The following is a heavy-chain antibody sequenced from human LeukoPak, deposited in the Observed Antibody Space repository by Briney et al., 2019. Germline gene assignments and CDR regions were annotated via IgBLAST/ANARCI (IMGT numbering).Heavy chain of an antibody. CDR2: IYYSGST. D-gene: IGHD3-3*01. J-gene: IGHJ4*02. CDR3: ARQVSTRLRFLEWP. V-gene: IGHV4-59*08. Sequence: PSETLSLTCTVSGGSISSYYWSWIRQPPGKGLEWIGYIYYSGSTNYNPSLKSRVTISVDTSKNQFSLKLSSVTAADTAVYYCARQVSTRLRFLEWPWGQGTLVTVSS. CDR1: GGSISSYY.